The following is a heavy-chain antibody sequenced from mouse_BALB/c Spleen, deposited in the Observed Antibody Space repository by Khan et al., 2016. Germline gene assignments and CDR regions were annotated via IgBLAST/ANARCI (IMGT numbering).Heavy chain of an antibody. D-gene: IGHD2-3*01. J-gene: IGHJ4*01. Sequence: QVQLQQSGAEMVRPGASVKLSCNVLGYTFTDSEMHWVKQTPVHGLEWFVVIHPGSGGTVYNQKFKGKATLTADKSSSTAYIDLSSLTSEDSAVYYCTMRRNYDGYYVEMDYWGQGTSVTVSS. CDR3: TMRRNYDGYYVEMDY. V-gene: IGHV1-15*01. CDR1: GYTFTDSE. CDR2: IHPGSGGT.